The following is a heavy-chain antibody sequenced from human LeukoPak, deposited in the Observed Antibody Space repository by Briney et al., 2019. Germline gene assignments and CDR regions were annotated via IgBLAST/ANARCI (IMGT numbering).Heavy chain of an antibody. CDR2: IIPILGIA. J-gene: IGHJ3*02. Sequence: SVKVSCKASGGTFSSYAISWVRQAPGQGLEWMGRIIPILGIANYAQKFQGRVTITADKSTSTAYMELSSLRSEDTAVYYCARPDYASDAFDIWGQGTMVTVSS. CDR1: GGTFSSYA. V-gene: IGHV1-69*04. D-gene: IGHD2-2*01. CDR3: ARPDYASDAFDI.